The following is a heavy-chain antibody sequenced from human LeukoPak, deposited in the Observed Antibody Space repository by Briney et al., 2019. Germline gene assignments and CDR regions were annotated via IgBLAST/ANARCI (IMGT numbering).Heavy chain of an antibody. CDR2: INPNSGGT. Sequence: ASVKVSCKASGYTSTSYNMYWVRQAPGQGLEWMGWINPNSGGTNYAQKFQGRVTMTRDTSISTAYMELSRLRADDTALYYCARESLGTDYWGQGTLVTVSS. CDR1: GYTSTSYN. V-gene: IGHV1-2*02. CDR3: ARESLGTDY. D-gene: IGHD7-27*01. J-gene: IGHJ4*02.